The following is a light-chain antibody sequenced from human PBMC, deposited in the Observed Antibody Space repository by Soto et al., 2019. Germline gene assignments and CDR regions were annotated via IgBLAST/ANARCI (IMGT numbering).Light chain of an antibody. J-gene: IGKJ1*01. Sequence: EIVMTQSPATLSVSPGERATLSCRASQSVSSNLAWYQQKPGQAPRLIIYVASTRATGIPARFSGSGSGTEFTLTISSLQSEDFAVYYCQQYNNWPPWTFGQGTKAEIK. CDR3: QQYNNWPPWT. CDR1: QSVSSN. V-gene: IGKV3-15*01. CDR2: VAS.